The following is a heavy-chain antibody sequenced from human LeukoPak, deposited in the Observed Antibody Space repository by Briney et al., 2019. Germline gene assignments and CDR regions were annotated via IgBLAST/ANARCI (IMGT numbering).Heavy chain of an antibody. Sequence: ASVKVSCKASGYTFTRYAIHWVRQAPGQRLEWMGWINAGNGNTKYSRKFQGRVTITRDTSASTAYMELSSLRSEDTAVYYCARDFGYGDLGGDYWGQGTLVTVSS. CDR2: INAGNGNT. CDR1: GYTFTRYA. CDR3: ARDFGYGDLGGDY. D-gene: IGHD4-17*01. J-gene: IGHJ4*02. V-gene: IGHV1-3*01.